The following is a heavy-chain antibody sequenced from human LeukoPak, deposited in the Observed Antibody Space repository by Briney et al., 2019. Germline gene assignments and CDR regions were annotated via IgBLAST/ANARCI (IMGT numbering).Heavy chain of an antibody. CDR1: GFTFSSYW. CDR3: ASGTVTF. Sequence: PGGSLRLSCAASGFTFSSYWMSWVRQAPGKGLEWVAVISYDGSNKYYADSVKGRFTISRDNSKNTLYLQMNSLRAEDTAVYYCASGTVTFWGQGTLVTVSS. V-gene: IGHV3-30*03. CDR2: ISYDGSNK. D-gene: IGHD4-17*01. J-gene: IGHJ4*02.